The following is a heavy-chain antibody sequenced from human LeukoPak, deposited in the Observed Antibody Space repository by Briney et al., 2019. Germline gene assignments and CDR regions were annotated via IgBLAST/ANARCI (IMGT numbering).Heavy chain of an antibody. Sequence: ASVKASCKASGGTFSSYAISWVRQAPGQGLEWMGWINTNTGNPTYAQGFTGRFVFSLDTSVCTAYLQISSLKAEDTAVYYCARDAPYSSSWPLFDYWGQGTLVTVSS. CDR3: ARDAPYSSSWPLFDY. J-gene: IGHJ4*02. V-gene: IGHV7-4-1*02. CDR1: GGTFSSYA. D-gene: IGHD6-13*01. CDR2: INTNTGNP.